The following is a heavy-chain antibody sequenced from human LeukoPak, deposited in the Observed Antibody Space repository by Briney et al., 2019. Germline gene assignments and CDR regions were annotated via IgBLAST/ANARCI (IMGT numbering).Heavy chain of an antibody. D-gene: IGHD3-10*01. Sequence: GASVKVSCKASGYTFTSYAMNWVRQATGQGLEWMGWMNPNSGNTSYAQKFQGRVTMTRNISTSTAYMELSSLRSEDTAVYYCARGSRSGDYWGQGTQVTVSS. V-gene: IGHV1-8*02. CDR2: MNPNSGNT. J-gene: IGHJ4*02. CDR3: ARGSRSGDY. CDR1: GYTFTSYA.